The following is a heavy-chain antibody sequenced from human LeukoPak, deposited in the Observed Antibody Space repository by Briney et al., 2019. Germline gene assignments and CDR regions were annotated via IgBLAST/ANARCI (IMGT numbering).Heavy chain of an antibody. V-gene: IGHV4-30-4*08. CDR1: GGSISSCDYY. CDR3: ARADGDYAGY. J-gene: IGHJ4*02. Sequence: SETLSLTCTVSGGSISSCDYYWSWIRQPPGKGLEWIGYIYYSGSTYYNPSLKSRVTISVDTSKNQFSLKLRSVTAADTAVYYCARADGDYAGYWGQGTLVTVSS. D-gene: IGHD4-17*01. CDR2: IYYSGST.